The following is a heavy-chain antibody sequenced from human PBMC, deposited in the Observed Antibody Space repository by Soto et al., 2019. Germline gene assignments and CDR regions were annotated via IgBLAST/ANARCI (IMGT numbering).Heavy chain of an antibody. CDR3: ARPRDYGDYDIDY. D-gene: IGHD4-17*01. J-gene: IGHJ4*02. CDR1: GFTFSGYN. Sequence: EVQLVESGGGLVQPGGSLRLSCAASGFTFSGYNMNWVRQAPGKGLEWVSYISTSSKTIYYADSVKGRFTVSRDNAKNSLYLQMNSLKDEDTAVYYCARPRDYGDYDIDYWGQGTLVIVSS. V-gene: IGHV3-48*02. CDR2: ISTSSKTI.